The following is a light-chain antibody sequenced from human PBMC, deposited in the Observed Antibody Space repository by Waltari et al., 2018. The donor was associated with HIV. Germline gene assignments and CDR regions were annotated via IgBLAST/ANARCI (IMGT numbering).Light chain of an antibody. CDR2: AAS. Sequence: DIQMTQSPSSVSASVGATVTITCRASQGINVWLAWYQQRPGGAPRLLNSAASSLQPGVPSRFSGSGSSTHFTLTINGIQPEDFATYYGQQANSSPYTFGQGTKLGI. CDR3: QQANSSPYT. V-gene: IGKV1-12*01. J-gene: IGKJ2*01. CDR1: QGINVW.